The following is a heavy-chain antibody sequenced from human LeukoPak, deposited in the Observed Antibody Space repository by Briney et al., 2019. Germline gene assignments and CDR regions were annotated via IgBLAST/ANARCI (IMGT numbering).Heavy chain of an antibody. CDR3: ARGLLGYMFDY. Sequence: PSETLSLTCTVSGGSISSYYWSWIRQPPGKGLEWIGYIYYSGSTNYNPSLKSRVTISVDTSKNQFSLKLSSVTAADTAVYYCARGLLGYMFDYWGQGTLVTVSS. CDR1: GGSISSYY. CDR2: IYYSGST. J-gene: IGHJ4*02. D-gene: IGHD5-24*01. V-gene: IGHV4-59*01.